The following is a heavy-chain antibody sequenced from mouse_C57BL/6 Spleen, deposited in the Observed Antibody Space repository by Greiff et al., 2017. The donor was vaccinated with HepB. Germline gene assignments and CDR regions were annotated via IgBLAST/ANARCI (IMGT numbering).Heavy chain of an antibody. CDR3: ARGGLYYGNYFAY. V-gene: IGHV1-53*01. D-gene: IGHD2-1*01. Sequence: VQLQQPGTELVKPGASVKLSCKASGYTFTSYWMHWVKQRPGQGLEWIGNINPSNGGTNYNEKFKSKATLTVDKSSSTAYMQLSSLTSEDSAVYYCARGGLYYGNYFAYWGQGTLVTVSA. CDR2: INPSNGGT. J-gene: IGHJ3*01. CDR1: GYTFTSYW.